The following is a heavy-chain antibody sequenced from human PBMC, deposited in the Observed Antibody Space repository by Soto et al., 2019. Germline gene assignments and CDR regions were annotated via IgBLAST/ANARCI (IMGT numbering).Heavy chain of an antibody. CDR3: ARSQGSSTSLEIYYYYYYGMDV. D-gene: IGHD2-2*01. Sequence: QVQLVQSGAEVKQPGSSVKVSCKASGGTFSSYAISWVRQAPGQGLEWMGGIMPIPGTANYAQKFQGRVTITADESTSTAYMELSSLRSEDTAVYYCARSQGSSTSLEIYYYYYYGMDVWGQGTTVTVSS. CDR1: GGTFSSYA. J-gene: IGHJ6*02. V-gene: IGHV1-69*01. CDR2: IMPIPGTA.